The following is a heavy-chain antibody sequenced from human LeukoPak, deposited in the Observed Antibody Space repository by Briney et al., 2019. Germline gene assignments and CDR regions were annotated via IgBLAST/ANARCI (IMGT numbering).Heavy chain of an antibody. J-gene: IGHJ4*02. V-gene: IGHV4-39*07. Sequence: SETLSLTCTVSGGSISSSSYYWGWIRQPPGKGLEWVGSIYYSGSTYYNPSLKSRVTISVDTSKNQFSLKLSSVTAADTAVYYCARGNVGYSYGIDYWGQGTLVTVSS. CDR1: GGSISSSSYY. D-gene: IGHD5-18*01. CDR2: IYYSGST. CDR3: ARGNVGYSYGIDY.